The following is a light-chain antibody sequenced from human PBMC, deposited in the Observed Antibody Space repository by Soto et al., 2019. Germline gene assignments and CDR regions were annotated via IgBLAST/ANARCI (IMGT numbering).Light chain of an antibody. CDR2: WAS. CDR1: QSVLYSSNNKNY. V-gene: IGKV4-1*01. J-gene: IGKJ4*01. CDR3: QQYYSTPPLP. Sequence: DIVMTQSPDSLAVSLGERATINCKSSQSVLYSSNNKNYLAWYQQKPGQPPKLLIYWASTRESGVPDRFSGSGSGTDFTLTISSLQAEDVAVYYCQQYYSTPPLPFGGGTKVDI.